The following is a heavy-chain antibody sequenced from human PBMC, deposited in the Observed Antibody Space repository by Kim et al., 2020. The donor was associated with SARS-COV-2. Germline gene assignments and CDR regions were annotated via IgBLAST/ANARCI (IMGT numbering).Heavy chain of an antibody. CDR2: ISNSGRT. CDR1: GGSISSYY. Sequence: SETLSLTCIVSGGSISSYYWSWIRQPPGKGLEWIGYISNSGRTDYNPSLKSRVTISADTSKNQFSLKVNSVTTADTALYYCARVRYDFWSGYYVDSWGQGTLVTISS. V-gene: IGHV4-59*01. D-gene: IGHD3-3*01. J-gene: IGHJ4*02. CDR3: ARVRYDFWSGYYVDS.